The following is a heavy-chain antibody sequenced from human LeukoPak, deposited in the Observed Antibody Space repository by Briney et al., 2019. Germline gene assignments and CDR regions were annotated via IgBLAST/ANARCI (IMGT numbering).Heavy chain of an antibody. CDR1: GGSISSGSYY. D-gene: IGHD3-10*01. Sequence: SQTLSLTCTVSGGSISSGSYYWSWIRQPAGKGLEWIGRIYTSGSTNYNPSLKSRVTISVDTSKNQFSLKLSSVTAADTAVYYCASSDVLLWFGDSPIDAFDIWGQGTMVTVSS. CDR3: ASSDVLLWFGDSPIDAFDI. V-gene: IGHV4-61*02. CDR2: IYTSGST. J-gene: IGHJ3*02.